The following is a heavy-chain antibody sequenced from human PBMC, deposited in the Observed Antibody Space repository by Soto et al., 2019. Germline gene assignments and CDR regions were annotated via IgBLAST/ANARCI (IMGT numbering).Heavy chain of an antibody. CDR3: ASWRLQEHAYDI. Sequence: DVQLVESGGGLIQPGGSLRLSCEAFGLTVSGKKYMAWVRQAPGKGLEWVSGVYDTDGTYYADSVKGRFTSSRDSSKTIVYLQMNSLRPDDTAVYYCASWRLQEHAYDIWGLGTTVTDSS. CDR2: VYDTDGT. V-gene: IGHV3-53*01. J-gene: IGHJ3*02. CDR1: GLTVSGKKY. D-gene: IGHD4-4*01.